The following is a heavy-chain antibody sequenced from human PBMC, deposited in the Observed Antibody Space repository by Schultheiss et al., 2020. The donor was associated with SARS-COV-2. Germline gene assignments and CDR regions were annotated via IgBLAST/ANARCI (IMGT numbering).Heavy chain of an antibody. CDR3: ARDRPGSGTLYYYMDV. CDR2: MNPNSGNT. CDR1: GYTFTSYG. J-gene: IGHJ6*03. D-gene: IGHD3-10*01. V-gene: IGHV1-8*03. Sequence: ASVKVSCKASGYTFTSYGINWVRQATGQGLEWMGWMNPNSGNTGYAQKFQGRVTITADESTSTAYMELSSLRSEDTAVYYCARDRPGSGTLYYYMDVWGKGTTVTVSS.